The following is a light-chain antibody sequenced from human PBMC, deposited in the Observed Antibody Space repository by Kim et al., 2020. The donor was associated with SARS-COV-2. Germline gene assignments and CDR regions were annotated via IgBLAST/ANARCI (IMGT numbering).Light chain of an antibody. J-gene: IGKJ1*01. CDR1: QSISTY. Sequence: DIQMTQSPSSLSACVGERVTITCRANQSISTYVNWYQQKPGKAPQLLIYVASHLHGGVPSRFSGSGSETEFTLTIGGLQPGDCAHYSCQQTYRIPWTFGQGTKVYIK. CDR3: QQTYRIPWT. V-gene: IGKV1-39*01. CDR2: VAS.